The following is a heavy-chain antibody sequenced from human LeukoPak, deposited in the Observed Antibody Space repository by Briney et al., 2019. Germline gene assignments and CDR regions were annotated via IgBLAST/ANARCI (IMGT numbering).Heavy chain of an antibody. D-gene: IGHD2/OR15-2a*01. J-gene: IGHJ6*03. CDR2: INHSGST. CDR1: GGSFSGYY. V-gene: IGHV4-34*01. CDR3: ARVQFSGPYYYYYMDV. Sequence: NPSETLSLTCAVYGGSFSGYYWSWIRQPPGKGLEWIGEINHSGSTNYNPSLKSRVTISVDTSKNQSSLRLTSVTAADTAMYYCARVQFSGPYYYYYMDVWGKGTTVTVSS.